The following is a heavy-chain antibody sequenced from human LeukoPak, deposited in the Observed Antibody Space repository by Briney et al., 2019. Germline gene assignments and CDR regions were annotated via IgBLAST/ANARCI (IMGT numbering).Heavy chain of an antibody. Sequence: KPSETLSPTCTVSGXSISSTSYYWGWIRQSPGKGLEWIGSVYYTGSTQDNPSLKGRVTISEDTSKNQFSLKLTSVTAEDTAVYYCARQLGDGYNLVYWFDPWGQGTLVTVSS. J-gene: IGHJ5*02. CDR1: GXSISSTSYY. CDR2: VYYTGST. D-gene: IGHD5-24*01. CDR3: ARQLGDGYNLVYWFDP. V-gene: IGHV4-39*01.